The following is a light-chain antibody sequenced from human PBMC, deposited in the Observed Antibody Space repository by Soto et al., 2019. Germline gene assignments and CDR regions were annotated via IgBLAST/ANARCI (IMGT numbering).Light chain of an antibody. CDR2: GAS. V-gene: IGKV1-39*01. J-gene: IGKJ4*01. CDR3: QQSYSTPQT. CDR1: QSIASR. Sequence: DIQMTQSPSSLSASVGDRVTITCRASQSIASRLNWYQQKPGSAPKLLIYGASTLESGVPSRFSGSGSGTDFTLTVSSLQVEDFATYYCQQSYSTPQTFGGGTKV.